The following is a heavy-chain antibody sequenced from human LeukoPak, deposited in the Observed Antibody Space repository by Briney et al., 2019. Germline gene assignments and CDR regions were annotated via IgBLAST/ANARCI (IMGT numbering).Heavy chain of an antibody. J-gene: IGHJ4*02. CDR1: GFTFSTYA. CDR2: FRGSGGST. Sequence: GGSLRLSCAASGFTFSTYAMSWVRQAPGKGLEWVSSFRGSGGSTSYADCVKGRLTIYTDTSKNSLYLQMNSLRAEDTAVYYCAKDLGMQVWFPLWGQGTLVTVSS. V-gene: IGHV3-23*01. CDR3: AKDLGMQVWFPL. D-gene: IGHD5-18*01.